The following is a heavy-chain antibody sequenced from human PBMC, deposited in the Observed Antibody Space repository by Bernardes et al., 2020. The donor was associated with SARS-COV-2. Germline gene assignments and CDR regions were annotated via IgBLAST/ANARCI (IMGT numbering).Heavy chain of an antibody. V-gene: IGHV5-51*01. Sequence: GETMTLSCKGSGFTFTSHWIAWVRQVPGTGLEWMGITNPSDSDTRYSPSFQGQVTISADKSITTAYLQWSSLKASDTAMYYCVRGWGGLSWGQGTLVTVSS. CDR2: TNPSDSDT. CDR3: VRGWGGLS. CDR1: GFTFTSHW. D-gene: IGHD7-27*01. J-gene: IGHJ5*02.